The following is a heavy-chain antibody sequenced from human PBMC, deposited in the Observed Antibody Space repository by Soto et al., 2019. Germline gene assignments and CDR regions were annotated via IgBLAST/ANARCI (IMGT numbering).Heavy chain of an antibody. Sequence: EVQLLESGGGLVQPGGSLRLSCAASGFTFSSFAMSWVRQAPGRGLEWVSAFSGSGADTYYAYSVKGRFTISRDNSKNTMFLQMNSLRADDTAVYYCAKGLGLYVDTIGDYWGQGTLVTVSS. CDR3: AKGLGLYVDTIGDY. CDR1: GFTFSSFA. J-gene: IGHJ4*02. CDR2: FSGSGADT. D-gene: IGHD5-18*01. V-gene: IGHV3-23*01.